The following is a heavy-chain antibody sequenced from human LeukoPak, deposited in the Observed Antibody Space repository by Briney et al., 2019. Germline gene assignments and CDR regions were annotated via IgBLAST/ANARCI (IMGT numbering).Heavy chain of an antibody. Sequence: NSSETLSLTCTVSGGSISSYYWSWIRQPPGKGLEWIGYIYYSASTNYNPSLKSRVTISVDTSKNQFSLKLSSVTAADTAVYYCARALPTTYYYYYYMDVWGKGTTVTVSS. CDR3: ARALPTTYYYYYYMDV. J-gene: IGHJ6*03. CDR2: IYYSAST. CDR1: GGSISSYY. V-gene: IGHV4-59*01. D-gene: IGHD4-11*01.